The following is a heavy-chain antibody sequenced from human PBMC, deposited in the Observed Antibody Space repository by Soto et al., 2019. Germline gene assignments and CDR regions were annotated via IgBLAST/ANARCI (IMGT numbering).Heavy chain of an antibody. V-gene: IGHV3-21*01. CDR3: ARDREGVGAGLF. CDR2: ISSSSSYV. Sequence: GGSLRLSCAASGFTFSSYSMNWVRQAPGRGLEWVSSISSSSSYVYYADSVKGRFTISRDNAKNSLFLQMNNLRGEDTAVYYCARDREGVGAGLFWGQGTMVTVSS. CDR1: GFTFSSYS. J-gene: IGHJ3*01. D-gene: IGHD1-26*01.